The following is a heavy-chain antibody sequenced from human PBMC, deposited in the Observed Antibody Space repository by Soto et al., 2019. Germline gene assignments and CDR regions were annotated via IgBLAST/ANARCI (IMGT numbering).Heavy chain of an antibody. CDR2: IYWDDDK. CDR1: GFSLTTTGVG. D-gene: IGHD2-15*01. CDR3: LHILCVYCCDCDGGYFYF. Sequence: SGPTLVNPTQTLTLTCTFSGFSLTTTGVGVGLIRQPPGKALECLALIYWDDDKRYSPSLKSRLTITNDTSKNHVVLTISNMDPVHTAISYCLHILCVYCCDCDGGYFYFCSQGTLVSVSA. J-gene: IGHJ4*02. V-gene: IGHV2-5*02.